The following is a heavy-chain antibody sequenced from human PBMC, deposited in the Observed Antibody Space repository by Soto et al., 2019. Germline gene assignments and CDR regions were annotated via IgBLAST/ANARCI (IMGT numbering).Heavy chain of an antibody. CDR1: RFTFRSYA. Sequence: GSLRLSCAASRFTFRSYAMTWVRQAPGEGLEWLSAISGSGGNAYYAGSVKGRVTVSRDKAHKSLYLQVSGLRAEDTALYYCARDMYNNYVNYFELWGQGTLVTVSS. J-gene: IGHJ5*02. CDR3: ARDMYNNYVNYFEL. D-gene: IGHD1-20*01. V-gene: IGHV3-23*01. CDR2: ISGSGGNA.